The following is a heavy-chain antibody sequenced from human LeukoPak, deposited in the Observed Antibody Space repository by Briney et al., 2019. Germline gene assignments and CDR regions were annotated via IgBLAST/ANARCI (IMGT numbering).Heavy chain of an antibody. CDR2: IIPIFGTA. CDR1: VGTFSSYA. Sequence: SVKVSCKASVGTFSSYAISWVRQAPGQGLEWMGGIIPIFGTANYAQKFQGRVTITADESTSTAYMELSSLRSEDTAVYYCARSGTNYYDSSGYYPTDYWGQGTLVTVSS. CDR3: ARSGTNYYDSSGYYPTDY. V-gene: IGHV1-69*01. D-gene: IGHD3-22*01. J-gene: IGHJ4*02.